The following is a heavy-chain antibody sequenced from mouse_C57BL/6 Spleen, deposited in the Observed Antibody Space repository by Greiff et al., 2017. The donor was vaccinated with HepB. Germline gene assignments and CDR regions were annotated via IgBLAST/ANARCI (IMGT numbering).Heavy chain of an antibody. CDR3: TRGATVVAPYAMDY. CDR1: GFTFSSYA. J-gene: IGHJ4*01. V-gene: IGHV5-9-1*02. CDR2: ISSGGDYI. Sequence: EVKLVESGEGLVKPGGSLKLSCAASGFTFSSYAMSWVRQTPEKRLEWVAYISSGGDYIYYADTVKGRFTISRDNARNTLYLQMSSLKSEDTAMYYGTRGATVVAPYAMDYWGQGTSVTVSS. D-gene: IGHD1-1*01.